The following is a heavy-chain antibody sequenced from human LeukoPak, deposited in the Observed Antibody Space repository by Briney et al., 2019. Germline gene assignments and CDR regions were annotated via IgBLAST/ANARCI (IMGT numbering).Heavy chain of an antibody. V-gene: IGHV3-23*01. CDR3: ARGGIVVVIRVAFDI. CDR2: ISGSGGST. D-gene: IGHD3-22*01. CDR1: GVTLSNYA. J-gene: IGHJ3*02. Sequence: PGGSLRLSCVASGVTLSNYAMSWVRQAPGKGLEWVSAISGSGGSTYYADSVKGRFTISRDNSKNTLYLQMNSLRAEDTAVYYCARGGIVVVIRVAFDIWGQGTMVTVSS.